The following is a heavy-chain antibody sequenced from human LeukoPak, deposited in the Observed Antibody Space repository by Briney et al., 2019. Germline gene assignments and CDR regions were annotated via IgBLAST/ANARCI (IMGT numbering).Heavy chain of an antibody. CDR3: AREGDIVVVPAAIGRGYFDY. D-gene: IGHD2-2*02. V-gene: IGHV3-30-3*01. J-gene: IGHJ4*02. Sequence: GGSLRLSCAASGFTFSSYAMHWVRQAPGKGLEWVAVISYDGSNKYYADSVKGRFTISRDNSKNTLYLQMNSLRAEDTAVYYCAREGDIVVVPAAIGRGYFDYWGQGTLATVSS. CDR1: GFTFSSYA. CDR2: ISYDGSNK.